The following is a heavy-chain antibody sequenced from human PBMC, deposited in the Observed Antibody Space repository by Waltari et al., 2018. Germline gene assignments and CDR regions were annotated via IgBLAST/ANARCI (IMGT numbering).Heavy chain of an antibody. V-gene: IGHV4-4*07. CDR1: GGSISSYY. Sequence: QVQLQESGPGLVKPSETLSLTCTVSGGSISSYYWSWIRQPAGKGLEWIGRIYTSGSTNYNPSRMSRVTMSVDTSNNQFSLKLSSVTAADTAVYYCASEKTDAFDIWGQGTMVTVSS. J-gene: IGHJ3*02. CDR2: IYTSGST. CDR3: ASEKTDAFDI.